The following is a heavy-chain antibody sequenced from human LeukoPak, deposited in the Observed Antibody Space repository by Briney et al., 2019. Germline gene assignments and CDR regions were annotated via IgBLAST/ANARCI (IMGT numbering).Heavy chain of an antibody. CDR1: GYTFTSYD. J-gene: IGHJ6*02. D-gene: IGHD3-3*01. CDR2: MNPNSGNT. CDR3: ARGKVFGVVRPRRPLKAYGMDV. Sequence: ASVKVSCKASGYTFTSYDINWVRQATGQGLEWMGWMNPNSGNTGYAQKFQGRVTMTRNTSISTAYMELGSLRSEDTAVYYCARGKVFGVVRPRRPLKAYGMDVWGQGTTVTVSS. V-gene: IGHV1-8*01.